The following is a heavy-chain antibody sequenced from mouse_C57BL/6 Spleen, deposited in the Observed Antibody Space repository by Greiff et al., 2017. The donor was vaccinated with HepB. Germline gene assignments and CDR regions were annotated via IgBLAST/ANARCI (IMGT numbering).Heavy chain of an antibody. CDR2: INPYNGGT. Sequence: VQLQQSGPVLVKPGASVKMSCKASGYTFTDYYMNWVKQSHGKSLEWIGVINPYNGGTSYNQKFKGKATLTVDKSSSTAYMELNSLTSEDSAVYYCARSGYGVTSYYFDYWGQGTTLTVSS. D-gene: IGHD3-1*01. J-gene: IGHJ2*01. CDR1: GYTFTDYY. CDR3: ARSGYGVTSYYFDY. V-gene: IGHV1-19*01.